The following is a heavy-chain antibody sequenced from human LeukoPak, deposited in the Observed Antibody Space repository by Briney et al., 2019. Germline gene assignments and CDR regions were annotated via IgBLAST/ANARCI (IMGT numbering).Heavy chain of an antibody. CDR3: ARIGSRDGYTVDY. CDR1: GVTFSSYW. D-gene: IGHD5-24*01. CDR2: TKQDGSEK. J-gene: IGHJ4*02. V-gene: IGHV3-7*01. Sequence: GGSLRLSCAASGVTFSSYWMSWVRQTPGKGLEWVANTKQDGSEKYYVDSVRGRFTVSRDNAKNSLYLQMNSLRAEDTAVYYCARIGSRDGYTVDYWGQGTLVTVSS.